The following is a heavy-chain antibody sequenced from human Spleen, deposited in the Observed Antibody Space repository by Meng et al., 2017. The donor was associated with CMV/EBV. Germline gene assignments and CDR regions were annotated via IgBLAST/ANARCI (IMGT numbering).Heavy chain of an antibody. CDR2: IYTSGST. CDR1: GGFISSYY. Sequence: VPLQESGLGLVEPSETLSLTCTVSGGFISSYYWSWIRQPAGKGLEWIGRIYTSGSTNYNPSLKSRVTMSVDTSKNQFSLKLSSVTAADTAVYYCARITIFGVVIGWFDPWGQGTLVTVSS. D-gene: IGHD3-3*01. V-gene: IGHV4-4*07. CDR3: ARITIFGVVIGWFDP. J-gene: IGHJ5*02.